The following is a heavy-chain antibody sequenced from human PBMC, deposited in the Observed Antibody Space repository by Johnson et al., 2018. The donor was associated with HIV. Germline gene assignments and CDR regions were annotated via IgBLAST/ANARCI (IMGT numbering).Heavy chain of an antibody. CDR2: ISYDGSNK. J-gene: IGHJ3*02. D-gene: IGHD3-9*01. Sequence: VQLVESGGGVVQPGRSLRLSCAASGFTFSSYAMHWVRQAPGKGLEWVAVISYDGSNKYYADSVKGRFTISRDNSKNTLYLQMNSLRAEDTAVYYCARVLTTRGAFDIWGQGTMVTVSS. CDR3: ARVLTTRGAFDI. V-gene: IGHV3-30-3*01. CDR1: GFTFSSYA.